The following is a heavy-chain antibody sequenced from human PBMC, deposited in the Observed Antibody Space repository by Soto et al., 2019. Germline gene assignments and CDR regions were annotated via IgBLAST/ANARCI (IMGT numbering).Heavy chain of an antibody. V-gene: IGHV4-61*01. CDR3: ASVTRTCISTSCYRYYYGMDV. CDR2: IYYSGST. CDR1: GGSVSSGSYY. D-gene: IGHD2-2*02. Sequence: QVQLQESGPGLVKPSETLSLTCTVSGGSVSSGSYYWSWIRQPPGKGLEWIGYIYYSGSTKYNPSLKSRVTISVDTSKNQFSLKLSSVTAADTAVYYCASVTRTCISTSCYRYYYGMDVWGQGTTVTVSS. J-gene: IGHJ6*02.